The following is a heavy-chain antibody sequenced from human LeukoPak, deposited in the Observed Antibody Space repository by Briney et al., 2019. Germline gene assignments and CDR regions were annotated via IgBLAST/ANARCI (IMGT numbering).Heavy chain of an antibody. Sequence: PSQTLSLTCAVSGGSISSGGYSWSWIRQPPGKGLGWIGYIYYSGSTYYNPSLKSRATISVDTSKNQFSLKLSSVTAADTAVYYCARDGRYYYAFDIWGQGTMVTVSS. D-gene: IGHD1-26*01. J-gene: IGHJ3*02. CDR2: IYYSGST. CDR1: GGSISSGGYS. V-gene: IGHV4-30-4*07. CDR3: ARDGRYYYAFDI.